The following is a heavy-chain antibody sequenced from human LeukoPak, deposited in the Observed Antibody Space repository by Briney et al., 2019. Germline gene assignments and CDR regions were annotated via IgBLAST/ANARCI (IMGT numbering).Heavy chain of an antibody. Sequence: VASVKVSCKTSGYNFASYTMHWLRQAPGQSPEWMGSINGDNGNTKYSEKFQGRVTFTRDASASSAYMELSRLRSEDTAAYYCARSSSGTYHYWGQGTLVTVSS. D-gene: IGHD3-10*01. CDR3: ARSSSGTYHY. V-gene: IGHV1-3*01. CDR2: INGDNGNT. J-gene: IGHJ4*02. CDR1: GYNFASYT.